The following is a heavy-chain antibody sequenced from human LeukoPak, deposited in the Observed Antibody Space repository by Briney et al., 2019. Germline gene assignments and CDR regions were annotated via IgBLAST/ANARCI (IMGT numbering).Heavy chain of an antibody. J-gene: IGHJ1*01. CDR2: INHSGST. D-gene: IGHD4-17*01. CDR3: ARGPTGNLAVTKVRQGRLITP. CDR1: GFTFSSYA. Sequence: PGGSLRLSCAASGFTFSSYAMSWIRQPPGKGLEWIGEINHSGSTNYNPSLKSRVTISVDTSKNQFSLKLSSVTAADTAVYYCARGPTGNLAVTKVRQGRLITPWGQGTLVTVSS. V-gene: IGHV4-34*01.